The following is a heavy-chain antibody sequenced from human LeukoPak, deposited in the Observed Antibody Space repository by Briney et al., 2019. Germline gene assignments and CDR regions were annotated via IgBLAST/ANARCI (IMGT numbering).Heavy chain of an antibody. V-gene: IGHV3-74*01. J-gene: IGHJ6*03. CDR3: ARLTLDDTDSFYYYYMDV. CDR2: INSDGSST. D-gene: IGHD1-1*01. Sequence: GGSLRLSCAASGFTFSSYWMHWVRQAPGKGLVWVSRINSDGSSTSYADSVKGRFTISRDNANNSLYLQMNSLRAEDTAVYYCARLTLDDTDSFYYYYMDVWGRGSTVTISS. CDR1: GFTFSSYW.